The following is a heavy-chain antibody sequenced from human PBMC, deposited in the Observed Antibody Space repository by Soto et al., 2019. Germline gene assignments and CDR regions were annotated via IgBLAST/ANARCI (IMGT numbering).Heavy chain of an antibody. CDR3: ARDFSGYPDS. CDR1: GDSVSSNSAA. J-gene: IGHJ4*02. V-gene: IGHV6-1*01. Sequence: SQTLSLTCAISGDSVSSNSAAWDWIRQSPSRGLEWLGRTYYRSKWYNDYIPSVKGRITINSDISKNQFSLQLNSVTPEDTAVYYCARDFSGYPDSWGQGTLVTVSS. CDR2: TYYRSKWYN. D-gene: IGHD3-22*01.